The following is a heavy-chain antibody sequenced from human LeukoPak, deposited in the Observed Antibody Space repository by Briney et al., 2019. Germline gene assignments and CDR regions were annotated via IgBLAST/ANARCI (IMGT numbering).Heavy chain of an antibody. V-gene: IGHV4-34*01. D-gene: IGHD6-19*01. Sequence: SETLSLTCAVSGVPSSNYYWSWVRQSPTKGLEWIGEINHSGYTNYNPSLKSRVTISIDTSKNQFSLMLTSVTAADTAVYYCTRAVAGHPDWGQGTLVTVSS. CDR2: INHSGYT. CDR1: GVPSSNYY. CDR3: TRAVAGHPD. J-gene: IGHJ4*02.